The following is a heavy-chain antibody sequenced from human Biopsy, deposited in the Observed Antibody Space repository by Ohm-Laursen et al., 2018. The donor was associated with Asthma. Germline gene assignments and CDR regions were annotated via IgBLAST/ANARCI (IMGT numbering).Heavy chain of an antibody. V-gene: IGHV3-11*01. J-gene: IGHJ4*02. CDR2: ISSRGSNI. D-gene: IGHD6-13*01. CDR1: GFSFSDYY. CDR3: ARGYSTSWYFGY. Sequence: SLRLPCTASGFSFSDYYMTWMRQAPGKGLEWVAYISSRGSNIFYADSVKGRFTISRDNAKKSLFLEMNSLTVEDTAVYFCARGYSTSWYFGYWGQGTLVTVSS.